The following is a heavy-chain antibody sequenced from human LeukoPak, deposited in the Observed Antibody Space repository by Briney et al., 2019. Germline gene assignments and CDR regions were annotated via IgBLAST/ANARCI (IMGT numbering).Heavy chain of an antibody. CDR2: IYHSGST. D-gene: IGHD6-13*01. CDR3: ARTTYSSTLYYYAMDV. CDR1: GGSISSYY. V-gene: IGHV4-4*09. J-gene: IGHJ6*02. Sequence: SETLSLTCTVSGGSISSYYWSWIRQPPGKGLEWIGYIYHSGSTDYNPSIKSRVTISVDTSKSQFSLKLTSVTAADTAVYYCARTTYSSTLYYYAMDVWGQGTTVTVSS.